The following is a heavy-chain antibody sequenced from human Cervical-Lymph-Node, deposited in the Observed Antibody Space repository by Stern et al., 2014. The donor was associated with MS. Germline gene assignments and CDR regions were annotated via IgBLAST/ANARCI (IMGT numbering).Heavy chain of an antibody. Sequence: VQLVESGSELKKPGASVKVSCKASGYTFTPYAINWVRQAPGQGLEWMGWINTNTGNPTYAPGFTGRFVFSLDTSVSTAYLQISSLRANDTAVYYCARGWLGPDWYFDLWGRGTLVTVSS. V-gene: IGHV7-4-1*02. J-gene: IGHJ2*01. D-gene: IGHD5-12*01. CDR2: INTNTGNP. CDR3: ARGWLGPDWYFDL. CDR1: GYTFTPYA.